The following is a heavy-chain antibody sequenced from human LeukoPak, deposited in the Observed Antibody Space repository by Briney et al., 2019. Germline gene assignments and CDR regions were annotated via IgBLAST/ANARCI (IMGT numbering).Heavy chain of an antibody. CDR1: GYTFTGYY. CDR2: INPNSGGT. J-gene: IGHJ6*03. V-gene: IGHV1-2*02. Sequence: ASVKVSCKASGYTFTGYYMHWVRQDPGQGLEWMGWINPNSGGTNYAQKFQGRVTMTRDTSISTAYMELSRLRSDDTAVYYCARDPVQLELRRYYYYYMDVWGKGTTVTISS. D-gene: IGHD1-7*01. CDR3: ARDPVQLELRRYYYYYMDV.